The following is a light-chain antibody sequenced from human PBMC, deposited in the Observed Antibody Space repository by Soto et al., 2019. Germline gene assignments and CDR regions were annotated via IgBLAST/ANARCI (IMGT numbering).Light chain of an antibody. CDR1: QSVSSSY. V-gene: IGKV3-20*01. CDR2: GAS. CDR3: QQYGSSPRIT. J-gene: IGKJ5*01. Sequence: EIVLTQSPGILSLSTGERATLSCRASQSVSSSYLAWSQQKPAPPPRLLTYGASSRATGIPDRFSGSGSGTDFTLTISRLEPEAFAVYYCQQYGSSPRITFGQGTRLEIK.